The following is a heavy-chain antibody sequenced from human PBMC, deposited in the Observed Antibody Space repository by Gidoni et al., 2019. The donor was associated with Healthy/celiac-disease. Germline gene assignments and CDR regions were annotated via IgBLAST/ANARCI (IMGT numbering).Heavy chain of an antibody. V-gene: IGHV1-69*01. CDR1: GGTFISYA. J-gene: IGHJ5*02. CDR2: IIPIFGTA. D-gene: IGHD3-10*01. Sequence: QVQLVQSGAAVKKPGSSVTVSCTASGGTFISYAISWVRQAPGQGLEWMGGIIPIFGTANYEQKFQGRVTITADESTSTAYMELSSLRSEDTAVYYGARGPLAGTWFDPWGQGTLVTVSS. CDR3: ARGPLAGTWFDP.